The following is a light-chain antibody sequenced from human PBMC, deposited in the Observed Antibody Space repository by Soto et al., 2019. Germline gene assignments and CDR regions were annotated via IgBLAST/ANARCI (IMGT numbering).Light chain of an antibody. Sequence: DIQMTQSPSTLSASVGDRVTITCRASQNINMWLAWYQQKPGKAPKLLIYDASSLQSGVPSRFGGSGSGTDFTLPITSLLPDDCAAYYCQHYSLYSPWTFGQGTKVEI. V-gene: IGKV1-5*01. CDR2: DAS. J-gene: IGKJ1*01. CDR1: QNINMW. CDR3: QHYSLYSPWT.